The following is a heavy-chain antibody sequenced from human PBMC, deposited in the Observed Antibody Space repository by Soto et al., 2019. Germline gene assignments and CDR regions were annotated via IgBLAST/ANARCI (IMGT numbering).Heavy chain of an antibody. CDR3: TVLWFGELPANY. Sequence: GGALRLSCAASGFTFSNAWMSCVRQAPGKGLEWVGRIKSKTDGGTTDYAAPVKGRFTISRDDSKNTLYLQMNSLKTEDTAVYYCTVLWFGELPANYWGQGTLVTVPQ. CDR1: GFTFSNAW. D-gene: IGHD3-10*01. CDR2: IKSKTDGGTT. J-gene: IGHJ4*02. V-gene: IGHV3-15*01.